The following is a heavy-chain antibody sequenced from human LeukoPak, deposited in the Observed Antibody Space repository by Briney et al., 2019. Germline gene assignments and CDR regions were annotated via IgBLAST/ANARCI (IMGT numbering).Heavy chain of an antibody. V-gene: IGHV3-23*01. Sequence: PGGSLRLSCAASGFTFSSYAMSWVRQATGKGLEWVTAISGSGGSTYYADSVKGRFTISRDNSKNTLYLQMNSLRAEDTAVYYCAKGPHLGFGDFWSQLGEDPYYWGQGTLVTVSS. D-gene: IGHD3-3*01. J-gene: IGHJ4*02. CDR1: GFTFSSYA. CDR3: AKGPHLGFGDFWSQLGEDPYY. CDR2: ISGSGGST.